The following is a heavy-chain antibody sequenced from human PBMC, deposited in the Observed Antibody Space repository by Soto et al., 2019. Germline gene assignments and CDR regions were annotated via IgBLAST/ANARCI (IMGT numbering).Heavy chain of an antibody. CDR2: ISDSGAGT. D-gene: IGHD3-3*01. CDR1: GFTFRNYA. J-gene: IGHJ4*02. V-gene: IGHV3-23*01. CDR3: AKDQLRFFEWLLSSADY. Sequence: GGSLRLSCAASGFTFRNYAMSWVRQAPVKGLEWVSGISDSGAGTYYADSVKGRFTISRDSSKNTLYLQMNSLRAEDTAVYYWAKDQLRFFEWLLSSADYWGQGTLVTVSS.